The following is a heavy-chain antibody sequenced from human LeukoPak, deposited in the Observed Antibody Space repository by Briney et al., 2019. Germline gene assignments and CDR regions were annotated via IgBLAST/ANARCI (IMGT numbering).Heavy chain of an antibody. V-gene: IGHV3-23*01. Sequence: VSAISGTDGSTYYADSVKGRFTISRDNSKNTLYLQMNSLRAEDTAVYYCAKSVVVPAAIDYWGQGTLVTVSS. CDR3: AKSVVVPAAIDY. J-gene: IGHJ4*02. CDR2: ISGTDGST. D-gene: IGHD2-2*01.